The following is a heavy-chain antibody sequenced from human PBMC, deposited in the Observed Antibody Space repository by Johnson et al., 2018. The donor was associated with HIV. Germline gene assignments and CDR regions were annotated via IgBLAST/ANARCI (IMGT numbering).Heavy chain of an antibody. Sequence: EVQVVESGGGLVQPGGSLRLSCAASGFTFSSYWMSWVRQAPGKGLEWVANIKQDGSEKYYVDSVKGRFTISRDNAKNSLYLQMNSLRAEYTAVYYCARKSRITMIVVAMGAFDIWGQGTMVTVSS. J-gene: IGHJ3*02. D-gene: IGHD3-22*01. V-gene: IGHV3-7*05. CDR2: IKQDGSEK. CDR1: GFTFSSYW. CDR3: ARKSRITMIVVAMGAFDI.